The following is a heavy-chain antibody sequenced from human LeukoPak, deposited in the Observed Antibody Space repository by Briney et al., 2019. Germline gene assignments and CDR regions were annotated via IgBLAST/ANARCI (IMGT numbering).Heavy chain of an antibody. D-gene: IGHD6-13*01. CDR1: GGSISSYY. J-gene: IGHJ3*02. CDR3: ARERPISWIAALYAFDI. CDR2: IYYSGST. Sequence: PSENLSLTCTVSGGSISSYYWSWIRQPPGKGLEWIGYIYYSGSTNYNPSLKSRVTISVDTSKNQFSLRLSSVTAADTAVYYCARERPISWIAALYAFDIWGQGTMVTVSS. V-gene: IGHV4-59*01.